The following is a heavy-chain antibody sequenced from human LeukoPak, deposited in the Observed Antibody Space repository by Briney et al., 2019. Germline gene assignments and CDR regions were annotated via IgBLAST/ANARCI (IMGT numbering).Heavy chain of an antibody. J-gene: IGHJ3*01. CDR1: GGSTTGYF. CDR3: ARHMSVTYDAFDL. Sequence: PSETLSLTCTISGGSTTGYFWSWIRQPPGKGLEWIGYVFYSGGTLYNPSLESRVTISVDTSKTHFSLEPTSVTAADTAVYYCARHMSVTYDAFDLWGRGTMVTVSS. V-gene: IGHV4-59*08. D-gene: IGHD2-21*02. CDR2: VFYSGGT.